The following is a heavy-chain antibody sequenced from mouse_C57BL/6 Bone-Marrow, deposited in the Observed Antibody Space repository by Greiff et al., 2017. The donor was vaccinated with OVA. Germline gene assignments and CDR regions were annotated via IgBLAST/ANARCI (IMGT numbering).Heavy chain of an antibody. J-gene: IGHJ3*01. CDR1: GYTFTSYW. CDR3: AREAIYLTWFAY. CDR2: IDPSVSYT. D-gene: IGHD5-5*01. Sequence: QVQLQQPGAELVMPGASVKLSCKASGYTFTSYWMHWVKQRPGQGLEWIGEIDPSVSYTNYNQKFKGKSTLTVDKSSSTAYMQLSSLTSEDSAVDDCAREAIYLTWFAYWGQGTLVTVSA. V-gene: IGHV1-69*01.